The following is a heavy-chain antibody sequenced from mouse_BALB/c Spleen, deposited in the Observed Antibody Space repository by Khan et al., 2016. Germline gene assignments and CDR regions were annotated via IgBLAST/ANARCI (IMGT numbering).Heavy chain of an antibody. D-gene: IGHD2-12*01. Sequence: EVQLQESGPGLVKPSQSLSLTCTVTGYSITSDYSWNWIRQFPGNRLEWMGYISYSGSTSYNPSLKSRISLTRDTSKNQFFLQLNSVTSEDSATYYCARPGSYFAWFACWRQGTLVTVSA. CDR1: GYSITSDYS. V-gene: IGHV3-2*02. CDR2: ISYSGST. CDR3: ARPGSYFAWFAC. J-gene: IGHJ3*01.